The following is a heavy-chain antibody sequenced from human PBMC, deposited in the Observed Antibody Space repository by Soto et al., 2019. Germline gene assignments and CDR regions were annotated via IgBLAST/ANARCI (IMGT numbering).Heavy chain of an antibody. Sequence: GGALRLSCATSGFILSDCAMNWVRQAPGEGLEWVSYISSSSSVIDYADSVNGRFTVSRDNARNSLYLQMNSLRAEDSAVYYCARDLSWGSNWYYYMDVWGKGTTVTVSS. D-gene: IGHD7-27*01. J-gene: IGHJ6*03. CDR2: ISSSSSVI. CDR1: GFILSDCA. V-gene: IGHV3-48*01. CDR3: ARDLSWGSNWYYYMDV.